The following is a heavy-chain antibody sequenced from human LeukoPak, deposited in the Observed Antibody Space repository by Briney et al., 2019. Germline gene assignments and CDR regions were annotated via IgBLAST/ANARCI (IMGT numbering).Heavy chain of an antibody. CDR3: ARLRGNYFPDY. J-gene: IGHJ4*02. D-gene: IGHD4-11*01. Sequence: SETLSLTCTVSGDSISGYYWTWIRQPPGKGLEWIVYIYYIGSTNYNLSLKSRLTISVDTSKNQFSLKLSSVTAADTAVYYCARLRGNYFPDYWGQGALVTVSS. CDR1: GDSISGYY. V-gene: IGHV4-59*01. CDR2: IYYIGST.